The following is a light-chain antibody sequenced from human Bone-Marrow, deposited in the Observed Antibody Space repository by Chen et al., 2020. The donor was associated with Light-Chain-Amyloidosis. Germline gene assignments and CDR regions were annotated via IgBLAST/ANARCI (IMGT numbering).Light chain of an antibody. CDR2: AAF. V-gene: IGKV1-39*01. CDR1: QTISSH. J-gene: IGKJ1*01. CDR3: QQSYSFPPA. Sequence: DIQMTQSPSSLSASVGDRVTITCRASQTISSHLNWYQQKPGKAPRLLIYAAFSLQPGVPSRFSGSVFGTDFTLTNSSLQPEDFAIYYCQQSYSFPPAFGQGTRV.